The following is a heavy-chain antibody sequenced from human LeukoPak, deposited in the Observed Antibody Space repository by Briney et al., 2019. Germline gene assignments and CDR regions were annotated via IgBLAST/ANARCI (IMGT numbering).Heavy chain of an antibody. Sequence: SETLSLTCTVSGGSISSSSYYWGWIRQPPGKGLEWIGSIYYSGSTYYNPSLKSRVTISVDTSKNQFSLKLSSVTAADTAVYYCARVGYYYDSSGYYPHFDYWGQGTLVTVSS. CDR1: GGSISSSSYY. V-gene: IGHV4-39*07. J-gene: IGHJ4*02. CDR3: ARVGYYYDSSGYYPHFDY. CDR2: IYYSGST. D-gene: IGHD3-22*01.